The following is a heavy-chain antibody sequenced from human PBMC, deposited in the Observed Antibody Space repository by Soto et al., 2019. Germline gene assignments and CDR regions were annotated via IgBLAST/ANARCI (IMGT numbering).Heavy chain of an antibody. CDR2: MSYDGVTK. V-gene: IGHV3-30-3*01. CDR3: ARDRLGDPIDY. D-gene: IGHD3-16*01. J-gene: IGHJ4*02. Sequence: QVHLVESGGGVXQPGRSLRLSCAASGFTFSNYTMHWVRQAPGKGLEWVAVMSYDGVTKYYADSVRGRFTISRDNSKNTLYLQMNSLRNEDTAVYYCARDRLGDPIDYWGQGTLVTVSS. CDR1: GFTFSNYT.